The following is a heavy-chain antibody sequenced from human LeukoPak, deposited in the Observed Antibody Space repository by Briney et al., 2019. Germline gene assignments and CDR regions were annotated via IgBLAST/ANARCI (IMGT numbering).Heavy chain of an antibody. J-gene: IGHJ4*02. Sequence: GGSLRLSCAASGFTFDDYAMHWVRQAPGKGLEWVSGISWNSGSIGYADSVKGRFTISRDNAKNSLYLQMNSLRAEDTAVYYCARDHYSNYLDYWGQGTLVTVSS. CDR3: ARDHYSNYLDY. D-gene: IGHD4-11*01. CDR2: ISWNSGSI. V-gene: IGHV3-9*01. CDR1: GFTFDDYA.